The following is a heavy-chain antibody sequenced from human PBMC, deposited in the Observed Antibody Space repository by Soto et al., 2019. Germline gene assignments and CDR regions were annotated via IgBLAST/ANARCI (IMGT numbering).Heavy chain of an antibody. D-gene: IGHD6-13*01. Sequence: GGSLRLSCAASGFTFSSYSMNWVRQAPGKGLEWVSSISSSSSYIYYADSVKGRFTISRDNAKNSLYLQMNSLRAEDTAVYYCARDRSRRSRAPDYGMDVWGQGTTVTVSS. CDR3: ARDRSRRSRAPDYGMDV. J-gene: IGHJ6*02. CDR2: ISSSSSYI. CDR1: GFTFSSYS. V-gene: IGHV3-21*01.